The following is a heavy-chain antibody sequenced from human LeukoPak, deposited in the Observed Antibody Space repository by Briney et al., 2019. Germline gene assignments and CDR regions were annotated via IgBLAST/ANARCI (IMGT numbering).Heavy chain of an antibody. J-gene: IGHJ4*02. CDR2: ISDSGGST. D-gene: IGHD3-10*01. V-gene: IGHV3-23*01. CDR3: AKRGIVIRAVIIVGFHKEAYYFDY. Sequence: GGSLRLSCAVSGITLSNYGMSWVRQAPGKGLEWVAGISDSGGSTNYADSVKGRFTISRDNPKNTLYLQMNSLRAEDTAVYFCAKRGIVIRAVIIVGFHKEAYYFDYWGQGTLVTVSS. CDR1: GITLSNYG.